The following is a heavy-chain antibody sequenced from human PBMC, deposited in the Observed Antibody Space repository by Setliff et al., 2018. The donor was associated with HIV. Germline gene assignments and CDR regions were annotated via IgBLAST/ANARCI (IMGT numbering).Heavy chain of an antibody. CDR3: ARVGYYDSSGYGGAFDI. J-gene: IGHJ3*02. Sequence: SVKVSCKASGGTFSSYAISWVRQAPGQGLERMGGIIPIFGTANYAQKLQGRVTITTDESTSTAYMELSSLRSEDTAVYYCARVGYYDSSGYGGAFDIWGQGTRGTVSS. CDR1: GGTFSSYA. V-gene: IGHV1-69*05. CDR2: IIPIFGTA. D-gene: IGHD3-22*01.